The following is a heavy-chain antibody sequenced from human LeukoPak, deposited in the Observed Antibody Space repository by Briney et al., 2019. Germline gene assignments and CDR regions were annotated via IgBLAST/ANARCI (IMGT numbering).Heavy chain of an antibody. D-gene: IGHD1-7*01. Sequence: ASVKVSCKASGGTFSSYAISWVRQAPGQGLEWMGWISAYNGNTNYAQKLQGRVTMTTDTSTSTAYMELRSLRSDDTAVYYCARDQSVVGTPPSYYYYYMDVWGKGTTVTVSS. CDR3: ARDQSVVGTPPSYYYYYMDV. CDR1: GGTFSSYA. V-gene: IGHV1-18*01. J-gene: IGHJ6*03. CDR2: ISAYNGNT.